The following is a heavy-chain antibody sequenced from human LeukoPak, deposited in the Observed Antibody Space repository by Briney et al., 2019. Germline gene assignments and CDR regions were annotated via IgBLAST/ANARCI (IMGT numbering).Heavy chain of an antibody. CDR1: GGSISSGGYS. V-gene: IGHV4-30-2*01. J-gene: IGHJ5*02. D-gene: IGHD2-2*01. CDR2: IYHSGST. Sequence: SETLSLTCAVSGGSISSGGYSWSWIRQPPAKGLEWIGYIYHSGSTYYNPSLKSRVTISVDRSKNQFSLKLSSVTAADTAVYYCARGAMARRGGWFDPWGQGTLVTVSS. CDR3: ARGAMARRGGWFDP.